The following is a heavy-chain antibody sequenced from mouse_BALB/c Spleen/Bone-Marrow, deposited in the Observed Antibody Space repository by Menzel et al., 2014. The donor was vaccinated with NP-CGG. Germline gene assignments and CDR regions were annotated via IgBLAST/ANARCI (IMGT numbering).Heavy chain of an antibody. V-gene: IGHV1S127*01. Sequence: QVQLQQSGAELVKPGASVKMSCKASGYTFTSYWMHWVKQRPGQGLEWIEVIDPSDSYTSYNQKFKGKATLTVDTSSSTAYMQLSSLTSEDSAVYYCTIPTARACFDYWGQGTTLTVSS. D-gene: IGHD3-2*01. CDR1: GYTFTSYW. CDR3: TIPTARACFDY. J-gene: IGHJ2*01. CDR2: IDPSDSYT.